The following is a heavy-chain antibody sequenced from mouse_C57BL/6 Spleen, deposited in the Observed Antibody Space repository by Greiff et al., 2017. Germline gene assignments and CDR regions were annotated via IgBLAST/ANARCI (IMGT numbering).Heavy chain of an antibody. Sequence: EVQLQQSGPELVKPGASVKISCKASGYTFTDYYMNWVKQSHGKSLEWIGDINPNNGGTSYNQKFKGKATLTVDKSSSTAYMELRSLTSEDSAVYYCARGDYDYDVPGYFDYWGQGTTLTVSS. CDR2: INPNNGGT. CDR1: GYTFTDYY. J-gene: IGHJ2*01. V-gene: IGHV1-26*01. CDR3: ARGDYDYDVPGYFDY. D-gene: IGHD2-4*01.